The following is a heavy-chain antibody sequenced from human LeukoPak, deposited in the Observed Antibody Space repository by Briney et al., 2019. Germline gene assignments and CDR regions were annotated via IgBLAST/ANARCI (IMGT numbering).Heavy chain of an antibody. CDR1: GGSISSSSYY. CDR3: ARGAYGSGYYYMDV. J-gene: IGHJ6*03. CDR2: IYYSGST. Sequence: PSETLSLTCTLAGGSISSSSYYWGWIRQPPGKGLEWIGSIYYSGSTYYNPSLKSRVTISVDTSKNQFSLKLSSVTAADTAVYYCARGAYGSGYYYMDVWGKETTVTISS. V-gene: IGHV4-39*07. D-gene: IGHD3-10*01.